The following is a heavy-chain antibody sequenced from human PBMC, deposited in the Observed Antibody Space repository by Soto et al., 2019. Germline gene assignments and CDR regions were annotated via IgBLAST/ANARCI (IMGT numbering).Heavy chain of an antibody. D-gene: IGHD6-19*01. CDR3: AKDASRSGWYTDFDY. CDR1: AFSFTNAW. Sequence: GGSLRLSCAASAFSFTNAWMTWVRQAPGKGLEWLGRIKSKTDGGTTDYAAPVKGRFTISRDDSQSTLYLQMNSLRTEDTAVYYCAKDASRSGWYTDFDYWGQGTLVTVSS. J-gene: IGHJ4*02. CDR2: IKSKTDGGTT. V-gene: IGHV3-15*01.